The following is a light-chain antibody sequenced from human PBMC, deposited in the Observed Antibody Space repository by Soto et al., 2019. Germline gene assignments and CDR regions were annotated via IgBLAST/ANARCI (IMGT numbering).Light chain of an antibody. CDR1: QSVNNN. J-gene: IGKJ3*01. V-gene: IGKV3-15*01. CDR2: SAS. Sequence: EIVMTQSPVTLSVSPGERATLSCTASQSVNNNVAWYQQKPGHXPXLLIYSASIGATGTPARFSGSGSGSDFTLTISSLQSEDFAVYYCQQYNKWPLTFGPGTKVD. CDR3: QQYNKWPLT.